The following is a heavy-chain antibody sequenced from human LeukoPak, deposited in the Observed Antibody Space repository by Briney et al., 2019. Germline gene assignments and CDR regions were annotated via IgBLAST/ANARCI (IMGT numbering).Heavy chain of an antibody. V-gene: IGHV3-21*01. CDR2: ISSSSSYI. CDR3: ARDSRYCSSTSCYDWFDP. J-gene: IGHJ5*02. Sequence: GSLRLSCAASGFTFSSYSMNWVRQAPGKGLEWVSSISSSSSYIYYADSVKGRFTISRDNAKNSLYLQMNSPRAEDTAVYYCARDSRYCSSTSCYDWFDPWGQGTLVTVSS. D-gene: IGHD2-2*01. CDR1: GFTFSSYS.